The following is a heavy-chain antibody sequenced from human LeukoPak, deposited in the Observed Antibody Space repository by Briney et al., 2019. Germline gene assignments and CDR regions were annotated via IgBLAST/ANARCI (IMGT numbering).Heavy chain of an antibody. V-gene: IGHV4-4*07. CDR2: IFSSGDA. Sequence: PGGSLRLSCAASGFTFSSYAMSWIRQPAGKGLEWIGRIFSSGDATYNPSLKSRVTMSVDTSKNQFSLRLKSVTAADTAVYYCAREPDPWGQGTQVTVSS. J-gene: IGHJ5*02. CDR1: GFTFSSYA. CDR3: AREPDP.